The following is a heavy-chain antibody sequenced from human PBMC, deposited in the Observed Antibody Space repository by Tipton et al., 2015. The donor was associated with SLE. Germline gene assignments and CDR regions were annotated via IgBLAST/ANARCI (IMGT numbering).Heavy chain of an antibody. J-gene: IGHJ3*02. D-gene: IGHD3-16*01. CDR1: GGSIRNNF. CDR3: ARHRSYDVADI. Sequence: TLSLTCYVSGGSIRNNFWSWIRQPPGKGLEWIAYIYYSGSTNYNPSLKSRVTMSVETSRNQLSLKVSSVTAADTAVYFCARHRSYDVADIWGQGTMVTVSS. CDR2: IYYSGST. V-gene: IGHV4-59*08.